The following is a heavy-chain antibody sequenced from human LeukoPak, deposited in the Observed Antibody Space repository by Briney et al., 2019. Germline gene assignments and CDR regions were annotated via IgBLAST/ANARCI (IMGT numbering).Heavy chain of an antibody. CDR3: AREAASGSNDY. CDR1: GGSIGSYY. CDR2: IYYSGST. V-gene: IGHV4-59*01. Sequence: PSETLSLTCTVSGGSIGSYYWSWIRQPPGKGLEWIGYIYYSGSTNYNPPLKSRVTISVDTSKNQFSLKLSSVTAADTAVYYCAREAASGSNDYWGEGTLVTVSS. J-gene: IGHJ4*02. D-gene: IGHD1-26*01.